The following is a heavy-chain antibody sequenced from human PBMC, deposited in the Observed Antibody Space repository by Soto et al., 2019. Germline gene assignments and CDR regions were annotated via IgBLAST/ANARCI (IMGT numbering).Heavy chain of an antibody. V-gene: IGHV1-69*02. J-gene: IGHJ5*02. CDR2: IIPILGIA. CDR3: ASEGDSSSWDERVDWFDP. CDR1: GGTFSSYT. Sequence: QVQLVQSGAEVKKPGSSVKVSCKASGGTFSSYTISWVRQAPGQGLEWMGRIIPILGIANYAQKFQGRVTITADKSTSTAYMELSSLRSEDTAVYYCASEGDSSSWDERVDWFDPWGQGTLVTVSS. D-gene: IGHD6-13*01.